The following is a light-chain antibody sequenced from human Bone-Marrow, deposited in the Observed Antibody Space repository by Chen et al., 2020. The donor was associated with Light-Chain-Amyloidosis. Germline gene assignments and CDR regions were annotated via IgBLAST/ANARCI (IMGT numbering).Light chain of an antibody. Sequence: IVMTQSPATLSVSPGERATLSCRASQSVSSNLAGYQQKPGQAPRLLIYGASTRATGIPARFSGSGSGTEFTITISSLQSEGLAVYYCQQYNNWPRTFVQGTKLEIK. J-gene: IGKJ2*02. CDR2: GAS. CDR3: QQYNNWPRT. CDR1: QSVSSN. V-gene: IGKV3-15*01.